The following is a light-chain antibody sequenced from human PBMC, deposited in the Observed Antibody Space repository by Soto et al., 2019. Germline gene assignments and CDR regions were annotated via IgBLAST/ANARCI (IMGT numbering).Light chain of an antibody. Sequence: DIQMTQSPSTLSASVGDRVTITCRASQSISSWLDWYQQKPVKAPRLLIYKGSSLESGGTSRLSGRRSRIEFTLSISSLQPDAFAAYHCQTYNRYSPVILTFGPGTKVAIK. J-gene: IGKJ3*01. V-gene: IGKV1-5*03. CDR2: KGS. CDR3: QTYNRYSPVILT. CDR1: QSISSW.